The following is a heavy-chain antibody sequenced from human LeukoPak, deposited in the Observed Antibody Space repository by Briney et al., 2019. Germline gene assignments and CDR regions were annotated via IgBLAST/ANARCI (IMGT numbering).Heavy chain of an antibody. CDR3: TVPRGSSGYASDFDY. CDR2: INPSGGST. V-gene: IGHV1-46*01. D-gene: IGHD5-12*01. Sequence: ASVKVSCKASGYTFTSYYMHWVRQAPGQGLEWMGIINPSGGSTSYAQKFQGRVTMTRDMSTSTVHMELSSLRSEDTAVYYCTVPRGSSGYASDFDYWGPGTLVTVSS. J-gene: IGHJ4*02. CDR1: GYTFTSYY.